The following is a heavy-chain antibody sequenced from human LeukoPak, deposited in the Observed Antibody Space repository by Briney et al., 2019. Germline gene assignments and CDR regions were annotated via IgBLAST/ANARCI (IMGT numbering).Heavy chain of an antibody. CDR2: IYYSGST. J-gene: IGHJ4*02. CDR1: GGSISSYY. CDR3: ARLGVIPEAYYFDY. Sequence: PSETLSLTCTVSGGSISSYYWGWIRQPPGKGLEWIGSIYYSGSTYYNPSLKSRVTISVDTSKNQFSLKLSSVTAADTAVYYCARLGVIPEAYYFDYWGQGTLVTVSS. D-gene: IGHD3-22*01. V-gene: IGHV4-39*01.